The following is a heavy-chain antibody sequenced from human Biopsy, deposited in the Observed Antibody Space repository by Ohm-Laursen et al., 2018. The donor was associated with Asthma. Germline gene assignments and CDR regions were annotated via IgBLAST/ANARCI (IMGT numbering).Heavy chain of an antibody. D-gene: IGHD7-27*01. V-gene: IGHV3-21*01. CDR1: VFTFSGYS. CDR3: ARDAPTGGYIDY. Sequence: SLRLSCTSSVFTFSGYSMNWVRQAPGKGLGWVSSITSSSSYICYADSVKGRFTISRDNPRNSLYLQMNSLRAEDTAVYYCARDAPTGGYIDYWGLGTLVTVSS. CDR2: ITSSSSYI. J-gene: IGHJ4*02.